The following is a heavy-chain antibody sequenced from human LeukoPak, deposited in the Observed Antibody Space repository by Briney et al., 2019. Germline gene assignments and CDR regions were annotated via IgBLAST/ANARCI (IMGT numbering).Heavy chain of an antibody. Sequence: GASGKVSCKASGGTFSSYAISWVRQAPGQGLEWVGGIIPIFGTANYAQKFQGRVTITTDESTSTAYMELSSLRSEDTAVYYCATGGDYVSYFDYWGQGTLVTVSS. CDR2: IIPIFGTA. D-gene: IGHD4-17*01. CDR3: ATGGDYVSYFDY. J-gene: IGHJ4*02. CDR1: GGTFSSYA. V-gene: IGHV1-69*05.